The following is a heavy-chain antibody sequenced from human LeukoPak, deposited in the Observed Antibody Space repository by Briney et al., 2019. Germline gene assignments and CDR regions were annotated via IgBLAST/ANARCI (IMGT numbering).Heavy chain of an antibody. CDR1: GGSFSGYY. CDR2: INHSGST. Sequence: ASETLSLTCAVYGGSFSGYYWSWIRQPPGKGLEWIGEINHSGSTNYNPSLKSRVTISVDTSKNQFPLKLSSVTAADTAVYYCARNRGYSGHKPWGQGTLVTVSS. D-gene: IGHD5-12*01. J-gene: IGHJ4*02. CDR3: ARNRGYSGHKP. V-gene: IGHV4-34*01.